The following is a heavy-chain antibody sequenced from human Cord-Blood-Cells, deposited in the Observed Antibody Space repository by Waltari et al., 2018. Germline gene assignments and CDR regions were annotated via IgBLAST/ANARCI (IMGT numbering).Heavy chain of an antibody. J-gene: IGHJ4*02. Sequence: QVQLVQSGAEVKKPGASVKVSCKVSGYTLTELSMHWVRQAPGKGLEWMGGFDPEDGETIYAQNFQGRVTMTEDTSTDTAYMELSSLRSEDTAVYYCATVAYYYDSSGYLWLYYFDYWGQGTLVTVSS. CDR2: FDPEDGET. V-gene: IGHV1-24*01. D-gene: IGHD3-22*01. CDR3: ATVAYYYDSSGYLWLYYFDY. CDR1: GYTLTELS.